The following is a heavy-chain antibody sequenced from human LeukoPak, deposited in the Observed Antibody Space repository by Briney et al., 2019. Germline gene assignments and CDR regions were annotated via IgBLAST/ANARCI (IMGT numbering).Heavy chain of an antibody. CDR2: IKEDGTET. D-gene: IGHD5-24*01. J-gene: IGHJ4*02. V-gene: IGHV3-7*03. CDR3: AKEGRSLQTY. Sequence: GGSLRLSCAASGLMFSSNWMSWVRLAPGKGLEWVANIKEDGTETYYVDSVKGRFTISRDNAKNSLYLQMNSLRVEDTAVYYCAKEGRSLQTYWGQGTLVTVST. CDR1: GLMFSSNW.